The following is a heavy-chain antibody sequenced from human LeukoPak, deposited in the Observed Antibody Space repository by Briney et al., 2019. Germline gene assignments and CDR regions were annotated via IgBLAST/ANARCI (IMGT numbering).Heavy chain of an antibody. CDR1: GYIFTDYY. D-gene: IGHD4-11*01. CDR3: ATDSSTVNSGDS. J-gene: IGHJ4*02. V-gene: IGHV1-69-2*01. Sequence: GATVKISCKASGYIFTDYYLHWVQQAPGKGLEWMGRIDPEDGETRYVEQFRGRVRITADTSTDTAYLELSSLRSEDTAVYYCATDSSTVNSGDSWGQGTLVTVSS. CDR2: IDPEDGET.